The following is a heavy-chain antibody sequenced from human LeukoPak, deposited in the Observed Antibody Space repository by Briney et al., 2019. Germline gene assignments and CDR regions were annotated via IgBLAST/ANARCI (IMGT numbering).Heavy chain of an antibody. CDR2: IIPIFGTT. CDR3: ARVVGLTGYSSSWYSGYYYYMDV. CDR1: GGTFSSYA. V-gene: IGHV1-69*06. J-gene: IGHJ6*03. Sequence: GASVKVSCKASGGTFSSYAISWVRQAPGQGLEWMGGIIPIFGTTNYAQKFQHRVTITADKYTSTAYMELSSLRSEDTAVYYCARVVGLTGYSSSWYSGYYYYMDVWGKGTTVTVSS. D-gene: IGHD6-13*01.